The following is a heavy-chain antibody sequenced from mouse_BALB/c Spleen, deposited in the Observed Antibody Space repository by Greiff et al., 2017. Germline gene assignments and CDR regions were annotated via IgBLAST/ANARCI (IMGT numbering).Heavy chain of an antibody. CDR1: GFTFTDYY. V-gene: IGHV7-3*02. CDR3: ARRGYDGGFAY. D-gene: IGHD2-14*01. CDR2: IRNKANGYTT. J-gene: IGHJ3*01. Sequence: EVQRVESGGGLVQPGGSLRLSCATSGFTFTDYYMSWVRQPPGKALEWLGFIRNKANGYTTEYSASVKGRFTISRDNSQSILYLQMNTLRAEDSATYYCARRGYDGGFAYWGQGTLVTVSA.